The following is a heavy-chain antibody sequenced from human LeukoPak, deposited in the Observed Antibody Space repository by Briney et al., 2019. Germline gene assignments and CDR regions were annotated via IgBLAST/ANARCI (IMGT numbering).Heavy chain of an antibody. J-gene: IGHJ6*02. V-gene: IGHV3-33*03. CDR2: IWYDGSNK. Sequence: GRSLRLSCAASGFTFSSYGMHWVRQAPGKGLEWVAVIWYDGSNKYYADSVKGRFTISRDNAKNSLYLQMNSLRGEDAALYYCAVLHYYAMDVWGQGTTVTVSS. CDR1: GFTFSSYG. D-gene: IGHD2-8*01. CDR3: AVLHYYAMDV.